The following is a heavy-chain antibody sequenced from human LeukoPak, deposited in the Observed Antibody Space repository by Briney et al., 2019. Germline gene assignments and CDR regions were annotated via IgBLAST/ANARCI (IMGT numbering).Heavy chain of an antibody. Sequence: SVKVSCKASGGTFSSYAISWVRQAPGQGLEWMGGIIPIFGTANYAQKFQGRVTITADESTSTAYMELSSLRSEDTAVYYCASVGELQYYYYYGMDVWGQGTTVTVSS. V-gene: IGHV1-69*13. CDR2: IIPIFGTA. CDR1: GGTFSSYA. CDR3: ASVGELQYYYYYGMDV. D-gene: IGHD1-26*01. J-gene: IGHJ6*02.